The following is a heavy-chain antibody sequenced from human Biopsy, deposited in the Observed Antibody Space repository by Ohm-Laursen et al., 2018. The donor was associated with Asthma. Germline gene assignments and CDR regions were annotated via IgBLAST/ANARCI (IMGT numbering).Heavy chain of an antibody. Sequence: ASVKVSCKISGYSLTDLSMHWVRQAPGQGLEWMGGHDHEEGGTVSARRFQGRVTMTEDTSTDTAYMELSSLSSDDTAVYYCASDFPKDYVRCNFRFWGQGTLVTVSS. CDR3: ASDFPKDYVRCNFRF. CDR2: HDHEEGGT. J-gene: IGHJ4*02. D-gene: IGHD4-17*01. V-gene: IGHV1-24*01. CDR1: GYSLTDLS.